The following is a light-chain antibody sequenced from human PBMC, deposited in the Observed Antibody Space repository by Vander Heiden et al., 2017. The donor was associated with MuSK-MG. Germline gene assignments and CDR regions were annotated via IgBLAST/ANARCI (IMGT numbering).Light chain of an antibody. J-gene: IGLJ2*01. CDR2: EVS. Sequence: QSALTQPASVSGSPGQSITISCTGTSIGGYNFVSWYQQHPGKAPKLLIYEVSNRPSGVFNRFSGSKSGNTASLTISGLQAEDEADYYCTSYRSGTTLVVFGGGTKLTVL. V-gene: IGLV2-14*01. CDR3: TSYRSGTTLVV. CDR1: SIGGYNF.